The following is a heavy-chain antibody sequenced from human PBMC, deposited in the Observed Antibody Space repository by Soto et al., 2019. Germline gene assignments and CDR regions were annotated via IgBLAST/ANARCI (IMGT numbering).Heavy chain of an antibody. V-gene: IGHV4-61*01. CDR3: ASDRNGFGYSQHLYGMDV. CDR2: IYYSGST. D-gene: IGHD3-10*01. Sequence: SETLSLTCAVSGYSISSSYYWTWIRQPPGKGLEWIGYIYYSGSTNYNPSLKSRVTISVDTSKNQFSLKLSSVTAADTAVYYCASDRNGFGYSQHLYGMDVWGQGTTVTVSS. CDR1: GYSISSSYY. J-gene: IGHJ6*02.